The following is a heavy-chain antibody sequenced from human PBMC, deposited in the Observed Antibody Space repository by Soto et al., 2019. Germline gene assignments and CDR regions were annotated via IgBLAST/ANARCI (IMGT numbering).Heavy chain of an antibody. V-gene: IGHV4-38-2*02. CDR2: ISHTGTT. Sequence: PSETLSLTCLVSGFPISSPYSWGWIRQPPGXGLEWIGSISHTGTTSYSPSLTSRVSISVDTSKNQVSLKLTSVTAADTAVYFWARVTMGSRDSDHFGVDVWGHGTTVTVSS. J-gene: IGHJ6*02. D-gene: IGHD3-10*01. CDR1: GFPISSPYS. CDR3: ARVTMGSRDSDHFGVDV.